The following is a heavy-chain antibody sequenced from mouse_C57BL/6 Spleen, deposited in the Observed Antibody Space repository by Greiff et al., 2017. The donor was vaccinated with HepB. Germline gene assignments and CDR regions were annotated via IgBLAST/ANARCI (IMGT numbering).Heavy chain of an antibody. J-gene: IGHJ1*03. CDR1: GFTFSSYA. D-gene: IGHD2-4*01. V-gene: IGHV5-4*01. CDR2: ISDGGSYT. CDR3: ARGGDYDRDWYFDV. Sequence: DVHLVESGGGLVKPGGSLKLSCAASGFTFSSYAMSWVRQTPEKRLEWVATISDGGSYTYYPDNVKGRFTISRDNAKNNLYLQMGHLKSEDTAMYYCARGGDYDRDWYFDVWGTGTTVTVSS.